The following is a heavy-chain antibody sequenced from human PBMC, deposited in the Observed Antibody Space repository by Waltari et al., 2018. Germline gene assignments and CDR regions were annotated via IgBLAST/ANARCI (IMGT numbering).Heavy chain of an antibody. V-gene: IGHV3-30*18. J-gene: IGHJ4*02. CDR2: ISYDGSNK. Sequence: QVQLVESGGGVVQPGRSLRLSCAASGFTFSSYGMHWVRQAPGKGLEWVAGISYDGSNKYYADSVKGRFTISRDNSKNTLYLQMNSLRAEDTAVYYCAKDFSPVTTSRLYWGQGTLVTVSS. D-gene: IGHD4-17*01. CDR1: GFTFSSYG. CDR3: AKDFSPVTTSRLY.